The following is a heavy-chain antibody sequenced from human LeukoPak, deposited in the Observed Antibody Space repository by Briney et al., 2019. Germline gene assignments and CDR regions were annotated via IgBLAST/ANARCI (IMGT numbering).Heavy chain of an antibody. V-gene: IGHV1-69*02. D-gene: IGHD1-20*01. Sequence: SVKVSCKASGCTFTSYTISWVRQAPGQGLEWMGMIIPILGIANYAQKFQGRVTITADKSTSTAYMELSSLSSEDTAVYSCARTSLGITGTNWFDPWGQGTLVTVSS. CDR2: IIPILGIA. J-gene: IGHJ5*02. CDR1: GCTFTSYT. CDR3: ARTSLGITGTNWFDP.